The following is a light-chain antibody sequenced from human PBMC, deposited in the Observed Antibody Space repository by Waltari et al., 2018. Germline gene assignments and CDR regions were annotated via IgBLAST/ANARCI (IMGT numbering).Light chain of an antibody. J-gene: IGLJ3*02. V-gene: IGLV2-14*03. Sequence: QSALTQPASVSGSPGQSITISGTGTSSDVGGYNYLPWYQHHPGKVPKLMIYDVNNRTSGVSNRFSGSKSGNTASLSISGLQAEDEADYYCSSYTSSGIWVFGGGTKLTVL. CDR2: DVN. CDR1: SSDVGGYNY. CDR3: SSYTSSGIWV.